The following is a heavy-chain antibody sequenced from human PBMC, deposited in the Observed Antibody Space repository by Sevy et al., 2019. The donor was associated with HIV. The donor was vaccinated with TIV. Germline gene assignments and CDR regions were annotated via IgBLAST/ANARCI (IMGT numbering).Heavy chain of an antibody. V-gene: IGHV3-7*01. CDR2: IKEDGGEK. D-gene: IGHD1-26*01. CDR1: GFTFSNFW. CDR3: ARDTSGSHSSTGGLDY. J-gene: IGHJ4*02. Sequence: GGCLRLSCAASGFTFSNFWMGWVRQAPGKGLEWVANIKEDGGEKYYVDPVKGRFTISRDNTKNSLYLQMTSLRAEDTAIYYCARDTSGSHSSTGGLDYWGQGTLVTVSS.